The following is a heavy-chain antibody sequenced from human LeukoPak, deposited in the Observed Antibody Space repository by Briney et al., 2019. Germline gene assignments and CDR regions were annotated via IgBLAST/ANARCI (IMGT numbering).Heavy chain of an antibody. CDR1: GFTFSDYS. V-gene: IGHV3-21*01. Sequence: GGSLRLSCAASGFTFSDYSMNWVRQAPGKGLEWGSSISSSSSYIYYADSVKGRFTISRDNAKNSLYLQMNSLRVENTAVYYCATDYSNDHWGQGTLVTVSS. CDR3: ATDYSNDH. CDR2: ISSSSSYI. D-gene: IGHD1-26*01. J-gene: IGHJ4*02.